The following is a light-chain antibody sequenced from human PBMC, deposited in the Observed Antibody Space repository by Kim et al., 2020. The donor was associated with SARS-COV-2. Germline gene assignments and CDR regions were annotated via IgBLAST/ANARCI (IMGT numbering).Light chain of an antibody. CDR1: SSDVGSYNL. CDR2: EGS. CDR3: CSYAGSSTLVV. Sequence: QSITISCTGTSSDVGSYNLVAWYQQHPGKAPKLMIYEGSKRPSGVSNRFSGSKSGNTASLTISGLQAEDEADYYCCSYAGSSTLVVFGGGTQLTVL. J-gene: IGLJ2*01. V-gene: IGLV2-23*01.